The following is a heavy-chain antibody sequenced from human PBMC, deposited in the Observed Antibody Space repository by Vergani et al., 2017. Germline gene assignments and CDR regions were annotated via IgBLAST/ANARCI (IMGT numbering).Heavy chain of an antibody. CDR2: ISYDGSNK. D-gene: IGHD3-3*01. Sequence: QVQLVESGGGVVQPGRSLRLSCAASGFTFSSYGMHWVRQAPGKGLEWVAVISYDGSNKYYADSVKGRFTIYRDNSKNTLYLQMNSLRAEDTAVYYCAKVSSDFWSGQGAFDIWGQGTMVTVSS. V-gene: IGHV3-30*18. CDR3: AKVSSDFWSGQGAFDI. CDR1: GFTFSSYG. J-gene: IGHJ3*02.